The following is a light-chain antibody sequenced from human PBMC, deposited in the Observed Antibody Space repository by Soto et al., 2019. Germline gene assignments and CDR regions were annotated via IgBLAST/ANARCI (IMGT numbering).Light chain of an antibody. J-gene: IGKJ1*01. V-gene: IGKV3-20*01. CDR1: QSVSSH. CDR3: QQYGRSPWT. CDR2: GAS. Sequence: EIVMTQSPDTLFVSLGEGATLSCRASQSVSSHLAWYQQRPGQAPRLLIHGASIRATGIPDRFSGSGSGTDFTLTITSLEPEDFAVYYCQQYGRSPWTFGQGTKVDIK.